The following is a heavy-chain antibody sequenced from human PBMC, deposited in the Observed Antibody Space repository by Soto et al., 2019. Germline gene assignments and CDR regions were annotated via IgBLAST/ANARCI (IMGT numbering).Heavy chain of an antibody. D-gene: IGHD2-2*01. V-gene: IGHV5-51*01. CDR1: GSSFTSYW. Sequence: GESLKISCQCSGSSFTSYWIGWVRQMPGQGLEWMGIIYPGDSDTRYSPSFQGQVTISADKSISTAYLQWSSLTASDTAMYYCARSPYCSSTSCYATGWFDPWGQGTLVTVSS. CDR3: ARSPYCSSTSCYATGWFDP. CDR2: IYPGDSDT. J-gene: IGHJ5*02.